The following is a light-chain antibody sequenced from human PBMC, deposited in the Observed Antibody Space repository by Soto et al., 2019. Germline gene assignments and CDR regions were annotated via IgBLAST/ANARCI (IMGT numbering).Light chain of an antibody. V-gene: IGKV1-39*01. J-gene: IGKJ3*01. CDR2: AAS. CDR1: QSISSY. CDR3: QQSYS. Sequence: DIQMTQSPSSLSASVGDRVTITCPASQSISSYLNWYQQKPGKAPKLLIYAASSLQSGVPSRFSGSGSGTDFTLTISSLQPEDFATYYCQQSYSFGPGTKVDIK.